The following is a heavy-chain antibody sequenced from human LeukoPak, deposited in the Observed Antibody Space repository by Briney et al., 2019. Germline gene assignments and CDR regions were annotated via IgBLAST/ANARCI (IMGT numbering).Heavy chain of an antibody. CDR1: GFTFSSYA. Sequence: GGSLRLSCAASGFTFSSYAMHWVRQAPDKGLEWVAVISYDGSNKYYADSAKGRFSISRDNSKNTVYLQMSDLRAEDTAVYYCAKITKATTPNYWGQGTLVTVSS. CDR2: ISYDGSNK. CDR3: AKITKATTPNY. J-gene: IGHJ4*02. V-gene: IGHV3-30-3*02. D-gene: IGHD4-17*01.